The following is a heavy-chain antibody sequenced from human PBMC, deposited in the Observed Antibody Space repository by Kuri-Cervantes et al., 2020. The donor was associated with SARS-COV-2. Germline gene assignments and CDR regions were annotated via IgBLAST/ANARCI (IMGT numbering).Heavy chain of an antibody. V-gene: IGHV4-30-4*02. D-gene: IGHD4-23*01. CDR3: ARDLGGSNYGGGDY. CDR2: IYYSGST. Sequence: SEPLSLTCTVSGGSISSGVYYWSWIRQPPGKGLEWFGYIYYSGSTYYNPSLKSRVTIAIDTAKNLFSLKLSSVTAADTAVYYCARDLGGSNYGGGDYWGQGTLVTVSS. J-gene: IGHJ4*02. CDR1: GGSISSGVYY.